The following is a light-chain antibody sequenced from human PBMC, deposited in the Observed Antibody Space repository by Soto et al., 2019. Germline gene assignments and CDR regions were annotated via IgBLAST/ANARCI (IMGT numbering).Light chain of an antibody. CDR3: QQSSTTPWT. J-gene: IGKJ1*01. CDR2: AAS. V-gene: IGKV1-39*01. CDR1: QSISTY. Sequence: RMTQSPAALSASLAARVTISCRASQSISTYLNWYQQKPGKAPKFLISAASTLYSGVPSRFSGSGSGTDFTLTISSLQPEDFATYYCQQSSTTPWTFGQGTKVDIK.